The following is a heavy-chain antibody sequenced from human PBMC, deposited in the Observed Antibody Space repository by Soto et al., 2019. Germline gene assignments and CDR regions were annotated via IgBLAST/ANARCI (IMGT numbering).Heavy chain of an antibody. D-gene: IGHD6-13*01. CDR1: GYTFTGYY. CDR3: ARDRLAEGGSWDYYYCGMDA. CDR2: INPNSDGT. V-gene: IGHV1-2*02. J-gene: IGHJ6*02. Sequence: ASVKVSCKASGYTFTGYYMHWVRQAPGQGLEWVGWINPNSDGTNYAQKFQGRGTMTRDTSIRTAYMELSSLRSDDTAVYYCARDRLAEGGSWDYYYCGMDAWGQGTTVTVSS.